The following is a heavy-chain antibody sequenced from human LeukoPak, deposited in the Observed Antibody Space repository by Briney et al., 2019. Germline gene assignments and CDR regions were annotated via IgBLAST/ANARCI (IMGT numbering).Heavy chain of an antibody. J-gene: IGHJ4*02. V-gene: IGHV3-23*01. Sequence: PGGSLRLSCAASGFTFSSDAMNWVRQAPGKGLEWGSVISDNGDRTYYADSVKARFTISRDNYKNTLFLQMNSLRAEDTAVFYCVKGRLTVAGHLDFWGQGTLVTVSS. CDR1: GFTFSSDA. CDR2: ISDNGDRT. D-gene: IGHD6-19*01. CDR3: VKGRLTVAGHLDF.